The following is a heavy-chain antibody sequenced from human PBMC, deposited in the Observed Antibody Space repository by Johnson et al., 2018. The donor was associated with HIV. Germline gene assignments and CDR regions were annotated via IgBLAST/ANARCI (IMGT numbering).Heavy chain of an antibody. V-gene: IGHV3-30*04. CDR1: GFTFSNYA. CDR2: ISYDGSKI. Sequence: QVQLVESGGGVVQPGRSLRLSCAASGFTFSNYAMHWVRQVPGKGLEWVAIISYDGSKIFYADSVKGRFTISRDNSKNTLFLQMNSLRAEDTALYYSAGGGIEYNSPLGVGYAFDVWGQGTMVTVSS. CDR3: AGGGIEYNSPLGVGYAFDV. J-gene: IGHJ3*01. D-gene: IGHD6-6*01.